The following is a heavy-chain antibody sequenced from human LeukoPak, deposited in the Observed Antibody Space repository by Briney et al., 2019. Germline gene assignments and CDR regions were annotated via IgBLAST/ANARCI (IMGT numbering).Heavy chain of an antibody. V-gene: IGHV3-30*18. Sequence: PGGSLRLSCAASGFTLSTDSMNWVRQAPGKGLEWVAVISYDGSNKYYADSVKGRFTISRDNSKNTLYLQMNSLRAEDTAVCYCAKDIVATTPLNGMDVWGQGTTVTVSS. CDR2: ISYDGSNK. CDR1: GFTLSTDS. CDR3: AKDIVATTPLNGMDV. J-gene: IGHJ6*02. D-gene: IGHD5-12*01.